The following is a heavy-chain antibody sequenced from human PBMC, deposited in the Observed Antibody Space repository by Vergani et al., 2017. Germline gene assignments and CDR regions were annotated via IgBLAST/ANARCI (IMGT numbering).Heavy chain of an antibody. CDR2: INPNSGGT. CDR1: GYTFTGYY. Sequence: QVQLVQSGAEVKKPGASVKVSCKASGYTFTGYYMHWVRQAPGQGLEWMGWINPNSGGTNYAQKFQGRVTMTRDTSISTAYMELSRLRSDDTAVYYCARTDIVVVPAAIFYYYYGMDVWGQGTTVTVSS. D-gene: IGHD2-2*01. CDR3: ARTDIVVVPAAIFYYYYGMDV. V-gene: IGHV1-2*02. J-gene: IGHJ6*02.